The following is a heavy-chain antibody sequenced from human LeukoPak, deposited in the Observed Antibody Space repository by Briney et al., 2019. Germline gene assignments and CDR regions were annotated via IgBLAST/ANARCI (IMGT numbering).Heavy chain of an antibody. CDR1: GGSFSGYY. Sequence: SETLSLTCAVYGGSFSGYYWSWIRQPPGKGLEWIGEINHSGSTNSNPSLKSRVTISVDTSKNQFSLKLSSVTAADTAVYYCARGRGLRFLEWLFINWFDPWGQGTLVTVSS. V-gene: IGHV4-34*01. CDR3: ARGRGLRFLEWLFINWFDP. J-gene: IGHJ5*02. D-gene: IGHD3-3*01. CDR2: INHSGST.